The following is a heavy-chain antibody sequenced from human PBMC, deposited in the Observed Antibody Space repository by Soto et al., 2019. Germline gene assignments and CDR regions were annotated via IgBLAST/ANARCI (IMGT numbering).Heavy chain of an antibody. Sequence: GGSLRLSCEASGFSVNSDYSWVRQAPGKGLEWVSVIYSGDDTYYADSVKGRFTISRDNSKNTLYLQMKGLRAEDTAVYYCARACGFGAYDIWGQGTMVTVPS. D-gene: IGHD6-25*01. CDR3: ARACGFGAYDI. CDR1: GFSVNSDY. J-gene: IGHJ3*02. V-gene: IGHV3-66*01. CDR2: IYSGDDT.